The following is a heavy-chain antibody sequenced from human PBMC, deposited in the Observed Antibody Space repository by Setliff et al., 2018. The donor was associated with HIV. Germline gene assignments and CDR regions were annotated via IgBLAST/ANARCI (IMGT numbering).Heavy chain of an antibody. J-gene: IGHJ5*02. V-gene: IGHV4-4*09. D-gene: IGHD3-10*01. Sequence: SETLSLTCTVSGDSISSYSWNWIRQSPGGGLEWIGYIFSSGSTKYNPSLQSRVTMSIDTSKNQFSLRLTSVTAADTAVYYCARRIDDSGSFPDKNWFDTWGQGSLVTVSS. CDR2: IFSSGST. CDR3: ARRIDDSGSFPDKNWFDT. CDR1: GDSISSYS.